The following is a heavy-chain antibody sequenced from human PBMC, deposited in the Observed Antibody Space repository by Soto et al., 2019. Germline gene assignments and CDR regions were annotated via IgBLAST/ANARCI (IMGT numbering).Heavy chain of an antibody. Sequence: PSETLSLTCTSSGASIRNYYWSWVRQPPGKGLEWIGYIYYSGSTNYNPSLKSRVTMSVDTSKRQFSLKLSSVTAADTAVYYCAYGGSYDGYFDFWGQGALVTVSS. CDR2: IYYSGST. D-gene: IGHD1-26*01. CDR1: GASIRNYY. CDR3: AYGGSYDGYFDF. V-gene: IGHV4-59*01. J-gene: IGHJ4*02.